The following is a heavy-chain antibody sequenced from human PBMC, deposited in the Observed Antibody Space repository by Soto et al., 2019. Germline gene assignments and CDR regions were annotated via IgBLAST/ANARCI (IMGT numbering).Heavy chain of an antibody. CDR1: GGSISDDSY. Sequence: SETLSLTCTVSGGSISDDSYWSWIRQTPGKGLEWIGYIYHTGNTYYNPSLRSRVSISVDKSKSQFSLKLISVTAADTAVYFCARDEYQMLSSVYWFDSCGQGPLVTVYS. CDR2: IYHTGNT. V-gene: IGHV4-30-4*01. D-gene: IGHD2-2*01. CDR3: ARDEYQMLSSVYWFDS. J-gene: IGHJ5*01.